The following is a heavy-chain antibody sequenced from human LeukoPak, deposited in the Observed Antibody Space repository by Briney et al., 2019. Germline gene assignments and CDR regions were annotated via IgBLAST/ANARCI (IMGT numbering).Heavy chain of an antibody. D-gene: IGHD2-21*01. CDR1: GGSISSYY. J-gene: IGHJ4*02. V-gene: IGHV4-4*07. CDR2: IYTRGST. Sequence: PSETLSLTCTVSGGSISSYYWSWIRQSAGKGLEWIWRIYTRGSTNYNPALKSRVTISGDDISKNQFYLKLSSVTAADTAVYYCARSLRSPTYWYFHSWGQGTLVTVSS. CDR3: ARSLRSPTYWYFHS.